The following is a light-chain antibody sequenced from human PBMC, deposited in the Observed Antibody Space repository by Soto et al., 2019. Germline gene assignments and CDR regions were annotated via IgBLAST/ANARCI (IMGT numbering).Light chain of an antibody. CDR2: DAS. CDR1: QSVSSY. Sequence: IVLTQSPATLSLPPGERATLACSASQSVSSYLAWYQQKPGQAPRLLTYDASNRATGIPARFSGSGSGTDFTLTISSLEPEDFAVYYCQQRSNWPPVTFGGVTKVAIK. J-gene: IGKJ4*01. CDR3: QQRSNWPPVT. V-gene: IGKV3-11*01.